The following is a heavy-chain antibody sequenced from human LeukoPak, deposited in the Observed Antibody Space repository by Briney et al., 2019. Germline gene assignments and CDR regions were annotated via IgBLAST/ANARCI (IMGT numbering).Heavy chain of an antibody. D-gene: IGHD3-10*01. V-gene: IGHV4-31*03. CDR1: GGSISSGGYY. Sequence: SQTLSLTCTVSGGSISSGGYYWSWIRQHPGKGLEWIGYIYYSGSTYYNPSLKSRVTISVDTSKNQCSLKLSSVTAADPAVYYCARYYGSGTYYDYYFDYWGQGTLVTVSS. J-gene: IGHJ4*02. CDR2: IYYSGST. CDR3: ARYYGSGTYYDYYFDY.